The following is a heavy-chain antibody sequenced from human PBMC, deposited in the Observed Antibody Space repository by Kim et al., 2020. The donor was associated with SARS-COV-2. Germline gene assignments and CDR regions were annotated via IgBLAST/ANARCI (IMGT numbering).Heavy chain of an antibody. D-gene: IGHD2-2*03. J-gene: IGHJ2*01. CDR3: ARVRLDIVVVPAAIPRRYWYFDL. V-gene: IGHV4-34*01. CDR1: GGSFSGYY. CDR2: INHSGST. Sequence: SETLSLTCAVYGGSFSGYYWSWIRQPPGKGLEWIGEINHSGSTNYNPSLKSRVTISVDTSKNQFSLKLSSVTAADTAVYYCARVRLDIVVVPAAIPRRYWYFDLWGRGTLVTVSS.